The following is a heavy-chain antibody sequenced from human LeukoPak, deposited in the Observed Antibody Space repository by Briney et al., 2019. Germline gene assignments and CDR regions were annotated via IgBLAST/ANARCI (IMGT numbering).Heavy chain of an antibody. V-gene: IGHV1-46*01. Sequence: ASVKVSCKAFGYTFTSNYMHWVRQAPGQGPEWMGVISPSGGSTTYAQKFQGRVTMTRDTSISTAYMELSRLRSDDTAVYYCARSRSAWYQPFDYWGQGTLVTVSS. CDR1: GYTFTSNY. J-gene: IGHJ4*02. D-gene: IGHD6-19*01. CDR2: ISPSGGST. CDR3: ARSRSAWYQPFDY.